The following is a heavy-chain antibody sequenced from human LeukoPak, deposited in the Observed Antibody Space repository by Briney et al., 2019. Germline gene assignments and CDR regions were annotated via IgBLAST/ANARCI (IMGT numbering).Heavy chain of an antibody. V-gene: IGHV3-30-3*01. CDR1: GFTFSSYA. CDR3: ARGGLQLVGYYGMDV. Sequence: GRSLRLSCAASGFTFSSYAMHWVRQAPGKGLEWVAVISNDGSNKYYADSVKGRLTTSRDNSKNTLYLQMHSLIAEDAAVYYCARGGLQLVGYYGMDVWGQGTTVTVSS. J-gene: IGHJ6*02. D-gene: IGHD6-6*01. CDR2: ISNDGSNK.